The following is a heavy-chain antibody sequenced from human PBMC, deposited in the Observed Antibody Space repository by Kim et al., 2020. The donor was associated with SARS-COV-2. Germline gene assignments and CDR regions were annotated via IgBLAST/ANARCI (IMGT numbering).Heavy chain of an antibody. CDR3: ARGQPIASLEY. V-gene: IGHV4-34*01. D-gene: IGHD1-1*01. J-gene: IGHJ4*02. CDR2: T. Sequence: TNYNPSLQRRVTISVDTSKNQFSLRVSSVTAADTAVFYCARGQPIASLEYWGQGTLVTVSS.